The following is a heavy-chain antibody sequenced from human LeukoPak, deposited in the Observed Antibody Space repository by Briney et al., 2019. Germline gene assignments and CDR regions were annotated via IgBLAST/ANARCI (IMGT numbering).Heavy chain of an antibody. CDR1: GGSISSGDYY. Sequence: SETLSLTCTVSGGSISSGDYYWSWIRQPPGKGLEWIGYIYYSGSTYYNPSLKSRVTISVDTSKNQFSLKLSSVTAADTAVYYCARFRWHDFWSGSWWESNWFDPWGQGTLVTVSS. V-gene: IGHV4-30-4*01. J-gene: IGHJ5*02. D-gene: IGHD3-3*01. CDR2: IYYSGST. CDR3: ARFRWHDFWSGSWWESNWFDP.